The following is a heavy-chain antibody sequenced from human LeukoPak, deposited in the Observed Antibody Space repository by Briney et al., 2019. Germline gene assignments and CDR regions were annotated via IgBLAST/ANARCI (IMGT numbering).Heavy chain of an antibody. CDR2: IYYSGST. CDR1: GGSISSSSYY. D-gene: IGHD4-17*01. J-gene: IGHJ4*02. Sequence: SETLSLTCTVSGGSISSSSYYWGWIRQPPGKGLEWIGSIYYSGSTYYNPSLKSRVTISVDTSKNQFSLKLSSVTAADTAVYYCATQGALYGDYYLKKHDYWGQGTLVTVSS. CDR3: ATQGALYGDYYLKKHDY. V-gene: IGHV4-39*07.